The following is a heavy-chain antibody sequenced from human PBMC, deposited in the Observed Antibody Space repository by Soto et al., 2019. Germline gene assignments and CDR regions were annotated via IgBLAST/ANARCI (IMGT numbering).Heavy chain of an antibody. CDR3: ARDRGRPDLRDTHYYDSSDLDYGMDV. D-gene: IGHD3-22*01. J-gene: IGHJ6*02. V-gene: IGHV3-7*01. CDR2: INQDGSEK. Sequence: EVRLVESGGGLVQPGGSLTLPCAASGFTFSSYWMTWVRQAPGKGLEWVANINQDGSEKYYMDSMKGRLTISRDNAKKSLLLQLNSLRAEDTAVYYCARDRGRPDLRDTHYYDSSDLDYGMDVWGQGTTVTVSS. CDR1: GFTFSSYW.